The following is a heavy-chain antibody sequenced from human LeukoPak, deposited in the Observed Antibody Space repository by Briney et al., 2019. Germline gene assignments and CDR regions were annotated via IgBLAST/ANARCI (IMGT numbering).Heavy chain of an antibody. D-gene: IGHD5-18*01. V-gene: IGHV4-34*01. CDR2: INHSGST. Sequence: SETLSLTCAVYGGSFSGYYWSWIRHPPGKGLEWIGEINHSGSTNYNPSLKSRVTISVDTSKNQFSLKLSSVTAADTAVYYCARGRRGYSYGVNWFDPWGQGTLVTVSS. CDR1: GGSFSGYY. J-gene: IGHJ5*02. CDR3: ARGRRGYSYGVNWFDP.